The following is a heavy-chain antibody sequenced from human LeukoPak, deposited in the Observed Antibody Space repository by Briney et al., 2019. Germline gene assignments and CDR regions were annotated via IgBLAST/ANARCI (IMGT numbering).Heavy chain of an antibody. D-gene: IGHD2-2*01. J-gene: IGHJ4*02. V-gene: IGHV3-74*01. CDR1: GFTFSSYW. CDR3: ARETDCSSTSCYAGSDY. Sequence: GGSLRLSCEASGFTFSSYWIHWVRQAPGKGLVWVSRINSDGSSTSYADSVKGRFTISRDNAKNTLYLQMNSLRAEDTAVYYCARETDCSSTSCYAGSDYWGQGALVTVSS. CDR2: INSDGSST.